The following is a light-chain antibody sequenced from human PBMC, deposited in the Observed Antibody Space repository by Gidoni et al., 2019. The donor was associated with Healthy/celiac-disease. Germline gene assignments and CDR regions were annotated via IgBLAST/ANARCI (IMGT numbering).Light chain of an antibody. Sequence: DIQMTQSPSSLSASVGDRVTITCRASQSISSYLNWYQQKQGKAPKLLIYAASSLQRGVPSRFSGSGSRKVFTLTISSLQPEDVATYYCQQSYGTTWTFGRGTKVEIK. CDR3: QQSYGTTWT. J-gene: IGKJ1*01. CDR2: AAS. V-gene: IGKV1-39*01. CDR1: QSISSY.